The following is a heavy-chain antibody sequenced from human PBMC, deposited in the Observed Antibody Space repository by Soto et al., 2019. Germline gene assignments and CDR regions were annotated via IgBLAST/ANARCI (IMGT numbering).Heavy chain of an antibody. Sequence: QVQLVESGGGVVQPGRSLRLSCAASGFTFSSYAMHWVRQAPGKGLEWVAVISYDGSNKYYADSVKGRFTISRDNSKNTLYLQMNSLRAEDTAVYYCARDQPSGDYDPYYYGIDVWGQGTTVTVSS. CDR2: ISYDGSNK. CDR3: ARDQPSGDYDPYYYGIDV. V-gene: IGHV3-30-3*01. CDR1: GFTFSSYA. J-gene: IGHJ6*02. D-gene: IGHD4-17*01.